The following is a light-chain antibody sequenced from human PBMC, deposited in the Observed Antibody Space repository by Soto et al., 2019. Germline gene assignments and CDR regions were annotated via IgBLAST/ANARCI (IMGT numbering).Light chain of an antibody. Sequence: EIVLRQSPATLSLSPGERATLSCRASQSVSSYLAWYQQKPGQAPRLLLYDASNRATGIPARFSGSGYGTDFTLTISSLEPEDFAVYYCQQRSNWPPTFGGGTKVEIK. J-gene: IGKJ4*01. CDR2: DAS. CDR1: QSVSSY. V-gene: IGKV3-11*01. CDR3: QQRSNWPPT.